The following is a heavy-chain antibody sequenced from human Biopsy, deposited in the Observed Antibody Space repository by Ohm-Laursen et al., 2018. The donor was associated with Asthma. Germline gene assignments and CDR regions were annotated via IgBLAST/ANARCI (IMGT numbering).Heavy chain of an antibody. CDR3: ASPTYCSGSSCINNYYYALDV. CDR1: GGTFSNYA. D-gene: IGHD2-15*01. V-gene: IGHV1-69*01. CDR2: IIPMFGTT. Sequence: SSVKVSYKASGGTFSNYAISWVRQAPGQGLEWMGGIIPMFGTTNYAQKFQGRVTITADESTSTAYMELSSLRSDDTSVYYCASPTYCSGSSCINNYYYALDVWGQGTTVTVS. J-gene: IGHJ6*02.